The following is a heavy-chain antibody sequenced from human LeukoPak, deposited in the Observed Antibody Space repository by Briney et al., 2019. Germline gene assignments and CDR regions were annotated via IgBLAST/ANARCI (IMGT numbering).Heavy chain of an antibody. J-gene: IGHJ4*02. D-gene: IGHD2/OR15-2a*01. CDR2: IKSKTDGATT. CDR1: AFSFSNAW. Sequence: PGGSLRLSCAPSAFSFSNAWMSWVRQAPGEGLEWVGRIKSKTDGATTDYAAPVKATFTISRDDSKNTVYLQMNSLKPEDIAVYYCTSPLILSCWGQGTLVTVSS. V-gene: IGHV3-15*01. CDR3: TSPLILSC.